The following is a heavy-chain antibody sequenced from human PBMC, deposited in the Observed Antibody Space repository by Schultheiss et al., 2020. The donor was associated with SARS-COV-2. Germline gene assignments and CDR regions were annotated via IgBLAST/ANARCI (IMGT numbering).Heavy chain of an antibody. CDR2: ISYDGSNK. D-gene: IGHD3-22*01. J-gene: IGHJ4*02. CDR1: GFTFSSYA. Sequence: GGSLRLSCAASGFTFSSYAMHWVRQAPGKGLEWVAVISYDGSNKYYADSVKGRFTISRDNAKNSLYLQMNSLRAEDTAVYYCAKDPPYYYDSSGYYEGEDYWGQGTLVTVSS. CDR3: AKDPPYYYDSSGYYEGEDY. V-gene: IGHV3-30-3*01.